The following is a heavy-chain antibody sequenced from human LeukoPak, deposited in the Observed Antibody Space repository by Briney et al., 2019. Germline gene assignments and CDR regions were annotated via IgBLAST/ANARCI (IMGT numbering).Heavy chain of an antibody. J-gene: IGHJ6*03. CDR1: GFTFSSYW. CDR3: ARDRRQQLANYYYYYMDV. D-gene: IGHD6-13*01. Sequence: GGSLRLSCAASGFTFSSYWIHWVRQAPGKGLVWVSRINSDGSSTSYADSVKGRFTISRDNAKNTLYLQMNSLRAEDTAVYYCARDRRQQLANYYYYYMDVWGKGTTVTVSS. V-gene: IGHV3-74*01. CDR2: INSDGSST.